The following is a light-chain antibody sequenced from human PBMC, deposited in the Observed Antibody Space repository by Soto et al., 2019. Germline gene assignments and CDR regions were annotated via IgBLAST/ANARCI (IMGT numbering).Light chain of an antibody. CDR2: DIR. CDR1: SSDVAGYKY. Sequence: QSALTQPASVSGSPGQSITISCTGTSSDVAGYKYVSWYQQHPGKAPKLMIYDIRNRPSGVSNRFSGSKSGNTASLTISGLQAEDEADYYCSSYTSSSTRVFGTGTKVTVL. J-gene: IGLJ1*01. CDR3: SSYTSSSTRV. V-gene: IGLV2-14*03.